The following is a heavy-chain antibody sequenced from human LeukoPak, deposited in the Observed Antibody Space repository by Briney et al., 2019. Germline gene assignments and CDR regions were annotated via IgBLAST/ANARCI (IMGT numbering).Heavy chain of an antibody. Sequence: GGSLRLSCAASGFTFSSYAMHWVRQAPGKGLEWVAVISYDGSNKYYADSVKGRFTISRDNSKNTLYLQMNSLRAEDTAVYYCAREPSGGGVNRYFQHWGQGTLVTVSS. CDR1: GFTFSSYA. CDR3: AREPSGGGVNRYFQH. V-gene: IGHV3-30-3*01. D-gene: IGHD2-8*02. J-gene: IGHJ1*01. CDR2: ISYDGSNK.